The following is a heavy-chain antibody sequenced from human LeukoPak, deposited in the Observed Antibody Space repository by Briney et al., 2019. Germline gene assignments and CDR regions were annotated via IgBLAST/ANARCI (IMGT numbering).Heavy chain of an antibody. CDR2: ISATGGST. V-gene: IGHV3-23*01. CDR3: PNRPLNT. J-gene: IGHJ4*02. CDR1: GFTFSTYA. Sequence: GGSLRLSCAASGFTFSTYAMSWVRQAPGKGLEWVSAISATGGSTYYADSVKGRFTISRDNSKNTLYLQINTLRAEDTAVYYCPNRPLNTRAQGTLVTVSS.